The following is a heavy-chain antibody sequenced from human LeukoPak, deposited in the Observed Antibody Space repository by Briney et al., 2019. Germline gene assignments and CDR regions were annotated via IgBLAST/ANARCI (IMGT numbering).Heavy chain of an antibody. J-gene: IGHJ3*02. CDR2: IFPADSDT. D-gene: IGHD2-15*01. Sequence: GESLKISCKGSGYTFTTYWIGWVRQMPGKGLGWMGIIFPADSDTKYSPSFQGQATMSADKSISTAYLQWSSLKASDTATYYCATTGGYCSGNTCEGAFDICGQGTVVTVSS. CDR3: ATTGGYCSGNTCEGAFDI. CDR1: GYTFTTYW. V-gene: IGHV5-51*01.